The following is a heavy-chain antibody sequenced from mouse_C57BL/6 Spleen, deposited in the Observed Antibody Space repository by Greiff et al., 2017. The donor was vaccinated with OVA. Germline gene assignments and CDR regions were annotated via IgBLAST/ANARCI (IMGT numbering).Heavy chain of an antibody. Sequence: EVQLQQSGPELVKPGASVKISCKASGYTFTDYYMNWVKQSHGKSLEWSGDINPNNGGTSYNQKFKGKATLTVDKSSSTAYMELRSLTSEDSAVYYCARSAYYSHAMDYWGQGTSVTVSS. D-gene: IGHD2-12*01. CDR2: INPNNGGT. CDR3: ARSAYYSHAMDY. CDR1: GYTFTDYY. J-gene: IGHJ4*01. V-gene: IGHV1-26*01.